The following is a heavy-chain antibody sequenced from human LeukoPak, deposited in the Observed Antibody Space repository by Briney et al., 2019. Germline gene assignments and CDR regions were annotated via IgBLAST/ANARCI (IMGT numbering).Heavy chain of an antibody. CDR1: GGSFSGYY. D-gene: IGHD4-17*01. Sequence: SETLSLTCAVYGGSFSGYYWSWIRQPPGKGLEWIGEINHSGSTNYIPSLKSRVTISVDTSKNQFSLKLSSVTAADTAVYYCARVEYGDYGCYWGQGTLVTVSS. J-gene: IGHJ4*02. CDR2: INHSGST. CDR3: ARVEYGDYGCY. V-gene: IGHV4-34*01.